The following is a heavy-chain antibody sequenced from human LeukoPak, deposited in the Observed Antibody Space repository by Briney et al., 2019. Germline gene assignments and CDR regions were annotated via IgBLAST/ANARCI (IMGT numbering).Heavy chain of an antibody. J-gene: IGHJ4*02. V-gene: IGHV3-33*01. D-gene: IGHD2-21*02. CDR3: ARELYIVVVTADRDRNYDY. CDR2: IWYDGSNK. Sequence: PGRSLRLSCAASGFTFSSYGMHWVRQAPGKGLEWVAVIWYDGSNKYYADSVKGRFTISRDNSKNTLYLQMNSLRAEDTAVYYCARELYIVVVTADRDRNYDYWGQGTLVTVSS. CDR1: GFTFSSYG.